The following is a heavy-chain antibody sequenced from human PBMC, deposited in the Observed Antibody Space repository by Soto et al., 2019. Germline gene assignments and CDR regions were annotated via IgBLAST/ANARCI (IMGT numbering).Heavy chain of an antibody. V-gene: IGHV5-51*03. D-gene: IGHD2-15*01. CDR1: GYRFTSFW. CDR3: LRYCGKYLDY. CDR2: IHPDDSDT. Sequence: PGESVKSSCXGFGYRFTSFWIGWVRQMPGKGLEWMGIIHPDDSDTKYNQPFQGQVTISADKSISTAYLQWSSLKASHTAMYFCLRYCGKYLDYWGQGTLVTVSS. J-gene: IGHJ4*02.